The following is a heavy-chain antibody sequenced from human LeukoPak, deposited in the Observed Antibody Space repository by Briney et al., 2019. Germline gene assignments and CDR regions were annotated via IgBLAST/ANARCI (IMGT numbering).Heavy chain of an antibody. D-gene: IGHD7-27*01. CDR2: IYYSGST. Sequence: PSETLSLTCTVSGGSISSYYWSWIRQPPGKGLEWIGYIYYSGSTNYNPSLKSRVTISVDTSKNQFSLKLSSVTAADTAVYYCARARNLDSLGAFDIWGQGTMVTVSS. CDR3: ARARNLDSLGAFDI. V-gene: IGHV4-59*01. CDR1: GGSISSYY. J-gene: IGHJ3*02.